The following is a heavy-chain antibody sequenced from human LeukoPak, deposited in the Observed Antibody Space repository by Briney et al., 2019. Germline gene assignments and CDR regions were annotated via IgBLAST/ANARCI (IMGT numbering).Heavy chain of an antibody. J-gene: IGHJ6*03. CDR1: GYTFTSYY. V-gene: IGHV1-46*01. Sequence: GASVKVSCKASGYTFTSYYMHWVRQAPGQGLEWMGVINPGGGSTSYAQKFQGRVTMTRDTSTSTVYMEPSSLRSEDTAVYYCARDSGAAKGYYYYYMDVWGKGTTVTVSS. CDR3: ARDSGAAKGYYYYYMDV. D-gene: IGHD3-10*01. CDR2: INPGGGST.